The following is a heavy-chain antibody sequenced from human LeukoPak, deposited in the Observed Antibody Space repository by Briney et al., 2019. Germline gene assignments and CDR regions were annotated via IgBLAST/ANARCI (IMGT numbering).Heavy chain of an antibody. Sequence: GGSLRLSCVVSGFTFSSYGMTWVRQAPGKGLEWVSAISGSGGSTYYADSVKGRFTISRDNSKNTLYLQMNSLRAEDTAVYYCAKDVDYYGSGSYSTAEYFQHWGQGTLVTVSS. D-gene: IGHD3-10*01. CDR3: AKDVDYYGSGSYSTAEYFQH. V-gene: IGHV3-23*01. CDR1: GFTFSSYG. CDR2: ISGSGGST. J-gene: IGHJ1*01.